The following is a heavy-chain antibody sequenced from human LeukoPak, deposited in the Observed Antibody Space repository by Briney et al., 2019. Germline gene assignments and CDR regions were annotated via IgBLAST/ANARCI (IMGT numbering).Heavy chain of an antibody. CDR2: ISSSSSYI. J-gene: IGHJ4*02. Sequence: PGGSLRLSCAASGFTFSSYAMHWVRQAPGKGLEWVSSISSSSSYIYYADSVKGRFTISRDNAKNSLYLQMNSLRAEDTAVYYCAGGAGSYFDYWGQGTLVTVSS. D-gene: IGHD3-16*01. V-gene: IGHV3-21*01. CDR1: GFTFSSYA. CDR3: AGGAGSYFDY.